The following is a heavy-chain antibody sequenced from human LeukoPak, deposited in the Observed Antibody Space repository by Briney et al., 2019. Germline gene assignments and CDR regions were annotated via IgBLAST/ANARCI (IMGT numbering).Heavy chain of an antibody. CDR1: GGSISSSNW. V-gene: IGHV4-4*02. CDR2: IYHSGST. D-gene: IGHD2-15*01. Sequence: SETLSLTCAVSGGSISSSNWWSWVRQPPGKGLEWIGEIYHSGSTNYNPSLKSRVTISVDKSKNQFSLKLSSVTAADTAVYYCARDYCSGGSCHGIFDYWGQGTLVTVSS. CDR3: ARDYCSGGSCHGIFDY. J-gene: IGHJ4*02.